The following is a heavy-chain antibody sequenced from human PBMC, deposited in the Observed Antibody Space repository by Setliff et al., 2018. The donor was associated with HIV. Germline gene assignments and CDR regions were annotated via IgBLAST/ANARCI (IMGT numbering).Heavy chain of an antibody. V-gene: IGHV4-59*01. CDR1: GGSISSYY. CDR3: ARGHMLITYYYYYYMDV. J-gene: IGHJ6*03. D-gene: IGHD3-10*02. CDR2: MYISGST. Sequence: SETLSLTCTVSGGSISSYYWSWIRQPPGKGLEWIGHMYISGSTTYNPSLKSRVTISVDTSKNQFSLKLSSVTAADTAVYYCARGHMLITYYYYYYMDVWGKGTTVTVSS.